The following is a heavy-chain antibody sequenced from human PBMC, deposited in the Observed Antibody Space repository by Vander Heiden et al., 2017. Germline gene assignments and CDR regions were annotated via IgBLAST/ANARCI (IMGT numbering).Heavy chain of an antibody. D-gene: IGHD5-12*01. CDR2: IWYDGSNK. CDR3: ARDTLYSGYDW. J-gene: IGHJ4*02. Sequence: QVQLVESGGGVVPPGRSLRLSFAASGFTFSSYGMHWVRPAPGKGLEWVAVIWYDGSNKYYADSVKGRFTISRDNSKNTLYLQMNSLRAEDTAVYYCARDTLYSGYDWWGQGTLVTVSS. CDR1: GFTFSSYG. V-gene: IGHV3-33*01.